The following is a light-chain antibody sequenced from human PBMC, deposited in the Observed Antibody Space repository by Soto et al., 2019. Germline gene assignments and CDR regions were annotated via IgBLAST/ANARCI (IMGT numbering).Light chain of an antibody. CDR2: WAS. CDR1: QGIGDT. V-gene: IGKV4-1*01. CDR3: QQYYSTPFT. J-gene: IGKJ3*01. Sequence: VLTQSPATLSVSPGEGVTLSCRASQGIGDTLAWYQQKPGQPPKLLIYWASTRESGVPDRFSGSGSGTDFTLTISSLQAEDVAVYYCQQYYSTPFTFGPGTKVDLK.